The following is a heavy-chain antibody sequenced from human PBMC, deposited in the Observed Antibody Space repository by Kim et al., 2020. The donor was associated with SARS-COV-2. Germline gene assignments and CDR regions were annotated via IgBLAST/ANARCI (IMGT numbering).Heavy chain of an antibody. CDR3: TTGFGDGESH. CDR2: IKSNLVGGAA. V-gene: IGHV3-15*01. Sequence: GSLRLSCAASGFTFINTWMSWVRRAPGKGLEWVGRIKSNLVGGAADYGAPAKGRFSLSRDDSKNTIYLQMNSLKSGDTAVYYCTTGFGDGESHWGQGTL. J-gene: IGHJ4*02. CDR1: GFTFINTW. D-gene: IGHD3-16*01.